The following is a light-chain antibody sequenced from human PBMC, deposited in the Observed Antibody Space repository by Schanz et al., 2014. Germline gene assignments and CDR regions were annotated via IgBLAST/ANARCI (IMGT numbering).Light chain of an antibody. J-gene: IGLJ2*01. CDR3: CSYAGDTPHVA. CDR1: SSDVGGYNY. V-gene: IGLV2-8*01. CDR2: GVS. Sequence: QSALTQPASVSGSPGQSITLSCTGTSSDVGGYNYVSWYQQHPGKAPKLMIFGVSKRPSGVPDRFSGSRSGNTASLTVSGLQAEDEADYYCCSYAGDTPHVALGGGTKLTVL.